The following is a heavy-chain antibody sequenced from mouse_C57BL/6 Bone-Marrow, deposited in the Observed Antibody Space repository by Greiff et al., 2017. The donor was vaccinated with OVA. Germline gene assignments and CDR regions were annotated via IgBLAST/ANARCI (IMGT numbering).Heavy chain of an antibody. Sequence: EVKLVESEGGLVQPGSSMKLSCTASGFTFSDYYMAWVRQVPEKGLEWVANINYDGSSTYYLDSLKSRFIISRDNAKNILYLQMSSLKSEDTATYYCARVTTVVAPFDYWGQGTTLTVSS. CDR3: ARVTTVVAPFDY. V-gene: IGHV5-16*01. CDR2: INYDGSST. J-gene: IGHJ2*01. CDR1: GFTFSDYY. D-gene: IGHD1-1*01.